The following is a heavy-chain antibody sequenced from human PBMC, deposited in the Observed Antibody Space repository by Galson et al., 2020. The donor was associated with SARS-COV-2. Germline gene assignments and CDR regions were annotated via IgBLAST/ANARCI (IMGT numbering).Heavy chain of an antibody. Sequence: GGSLRLSCAASGFTFSSYAMHWVRPAPGKGLEWVAVISYDGSNKYYADSVKGRFTISRDNSKNTLYLQMNSLRAEDTAVYYCARPASGSYFDAFDIWGQGTMVTVSS. CDR3: ARPASGSYFDAFDI. CDR2: ISYDGSNK. CDR1: GFTFSSYA. D-gene: IGHD3-10*01. J-gene: IGHJ3*02. V-gene: IGHV3-30*04.